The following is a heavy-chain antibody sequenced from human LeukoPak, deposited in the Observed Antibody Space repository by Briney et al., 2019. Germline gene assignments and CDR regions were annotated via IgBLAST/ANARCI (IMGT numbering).Heavy chain of an antibody. CDR3: ARRGMIVVVTPFDY. CDR1: GGSISSSSYY. Sequence: SETLSLTCTVSGGSISSSSYYWGWIRQPPGKGLEWIGSIYYSGSTYYNPSLKSRVTISVDTSKNQFSLKLSSVTAADTAVYYCARRGMIVVVTPFDYWGQGTLVTVSS. V-gene: IGHV4-39*01. J-gene: IGHJ4*02. D-gene: IGHD3-22*01. CDR2: IYYSGST.